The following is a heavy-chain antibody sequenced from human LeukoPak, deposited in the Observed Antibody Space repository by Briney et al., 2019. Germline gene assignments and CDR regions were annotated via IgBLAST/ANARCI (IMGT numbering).Heavy chain of an antibody. V-gene: IGHV1-18*01. D-gene: IGHD3-22*01. CDR2: ISAYNGNT. CDR3: ARYYYDSSGYYSWFDP. CDR1: GYTFTSYG. Sequence: ASVKVSCKASGYTFTSYGISWVRQAPGQGLEWMGWISAYNGNTNYAQKLQGRVTMTTDTSTSTAYMELRSLRSDDTAVYYCARYYYDSSGYYSWFDPWGQGTLVTVSS. J-gene: IGHJ5*02.